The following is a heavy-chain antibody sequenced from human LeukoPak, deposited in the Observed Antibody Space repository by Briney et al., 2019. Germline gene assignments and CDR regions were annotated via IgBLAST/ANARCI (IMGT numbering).Heavy chain of an antibody. J-gene: IGHJ4*02. D-gene: IGHD6-19*01. CDR1: GFPFSVYE. CDR2: IASSGTIK. CDR3: ALLAVASDFDY. Sequence: GGSLRLSCVVSGFPFSVYEMNWVRRAPGKGLEWVSNIASSGTIKYYADSVKGRFSISRDNAKSSLYLQMNSLRVEDTAVYYCALLAVASDFDYWGQGALVTVSS. V-gene: IGHV3-48*03.